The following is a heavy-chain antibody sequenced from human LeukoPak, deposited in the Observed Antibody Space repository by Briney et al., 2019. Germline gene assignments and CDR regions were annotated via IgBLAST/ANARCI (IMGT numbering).Heavy chain of an antibody. V-gene: IGHV3-7*03. D-gene: IGHD6-19*01. CDR2: IKQDGSEK. CDR1: GFTFSSYW. J-gene: IGHJ3*02. CDR3: ARRCYSSGWYGAFDI. Sequence: GGSLRLSCAASGFTFSSYWMSWVSQARGKGLEWVANIKQDGSEKYYVDSVKGRFTISRDNAKNSLYLQMNSLRAEDTAVYYCARRCYSSGWYGAFDIWGQGSMVTVSS.